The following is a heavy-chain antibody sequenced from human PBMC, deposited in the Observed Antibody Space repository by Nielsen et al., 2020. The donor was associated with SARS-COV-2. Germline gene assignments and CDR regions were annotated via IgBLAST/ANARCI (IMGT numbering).Heavy chain of an antibody. CDR3: VQALTGYRNWFDP. J-gene: IGHJ5*02. CDR2: IYYSGST. Sequence: SETLSLTCTVSGGSISSGDYYWSWIRQPPGKGLEWIGYIYYSGSTYYNPSLKSRVTISVDTSKNQFSLKLSSVTAADTAVYYCVQALTGYRNWFDPWGQGTLVTVSS. CDR1: GGSISSGDYY. D-gene: IGHD3-9*01. V-gene: IGHV4-30-4*01.